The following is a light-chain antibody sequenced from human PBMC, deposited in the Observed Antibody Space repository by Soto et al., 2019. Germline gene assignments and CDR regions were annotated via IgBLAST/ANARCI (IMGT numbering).Light chain of an antibody. CDR1: QSLVYSGGNSY. Sequence: DAVLTQSPLSLPVTLGQPASISCRSSQSLVYSGGNSYVNWFHQRPGQSPRRLIYKVSNRDFGVPERFSGSVSGTDFTLTISRVEAEDCGVYYCMQATHWPFTFAGGTIVDIK. CDR3: MQATHWPFT. V-gene: IGKV2-30*01. J-gene: IGKJ4*02. CDR2: KVS.